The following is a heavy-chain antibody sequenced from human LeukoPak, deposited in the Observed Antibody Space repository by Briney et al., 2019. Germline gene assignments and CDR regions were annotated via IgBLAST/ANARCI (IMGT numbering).Heavy chain of an antibody. Sequence: PSETLSLTCTVSGGSISSGDYYWSWIRQPPGKGLEWIGYIYYSGSTYYNPSLKSRVTISVDTSKNQFSLKLSSVTAADTAVYYCARTGDYYDSSGYFYWGQGTLVTVSS. CDR3: ARTGDYYDSSGYFY. CDR2: IYYSGST. CDR1: GGSISSGDYY. J-gene: IGHJ4*02. V-gene: IGHV4-30-4*01. D-gene: IGHD3-22*01.